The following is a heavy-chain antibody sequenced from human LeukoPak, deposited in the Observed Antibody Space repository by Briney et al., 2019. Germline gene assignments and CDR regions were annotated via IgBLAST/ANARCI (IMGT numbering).Heavy chain of an antibody. D-gene: IGHD3-10*01. CDR2: IWYDGSNK. Sequence: GRSLRLSCAASGFTFSSYGMHWVRQAPGKGLEWVAVIWYDGSNKYYADSVKGRFTISRDNSKNTLYLQMNSLRAEDTAVYYCARDQVTMVRGVIILYYFDYWGQGTLVTVSS. CDR3: ARDQVTMVRGVIILYYFDY. CDR1: GFTFSSYG. J-gene: IGHJ4*02. V-gene: IGHV3-33*01.